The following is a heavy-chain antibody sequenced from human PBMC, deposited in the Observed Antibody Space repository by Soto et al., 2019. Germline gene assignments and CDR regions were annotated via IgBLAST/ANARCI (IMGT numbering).Heavy chain of an antibody. D-gene: IGHD2-8*02. CDR2: INHSGST. Sequence: PSETLSLTCAVYGGSFSGYYWTWIRQPPGTGLEWIGEINHSGSTNYNPSLKSRVTISVDTSKNQFSLKLTSVTAADTAVYYCARDKITGLFDYWGKGTLLTVS. CDR1: GGSFSGYY. J-gene: IGHJ4*02. CDR3: ARDKITGLFDY. V-gene: IGHV4-34*01.